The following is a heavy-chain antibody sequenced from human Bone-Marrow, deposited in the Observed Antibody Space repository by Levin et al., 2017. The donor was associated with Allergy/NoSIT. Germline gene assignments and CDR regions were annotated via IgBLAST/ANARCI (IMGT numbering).Heavy chain of an antibody. Sequence: SCAASGFTFSSYAMSWVRQAPGKGLEWVSAISGGGGDTFYADSVKGRFATSRDNSKNTLYLQMSSLRAEDTAVYFCAKAVTDFWSGYYTPTDYWGQGTLVTVSS. CDR3: AKAVTDFWSGYYTPTDY. CDR2: ISGGGGDT. D-gene: IGHD3-3*01. J-gene: IGHJ4*02. CDR1: GFTFSSYA. V-gene: IGHV3-23*01.